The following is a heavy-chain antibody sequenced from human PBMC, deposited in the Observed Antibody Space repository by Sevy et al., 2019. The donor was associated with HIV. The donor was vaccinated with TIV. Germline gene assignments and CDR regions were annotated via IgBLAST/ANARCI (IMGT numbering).Heavy chain of an antibody. CDR2: IDYTGST. CDR3: AKLETVYYYGMDV. Sequence: SETLSLTCNVSGGSISSSYYWGGIRQPPGKGRECIGSIDYTGSTYYKTSLKSRVTVTLDRSKNQLSLRLTTVTAADTAVYYCAKLETVYYYGMDVWGQGIMVTVSS. D-gene: IGHD3-3*01. J-gene: IGHJ6*02. CDR1: GGSISSSYY. V-gene: IGHV4-39*01.